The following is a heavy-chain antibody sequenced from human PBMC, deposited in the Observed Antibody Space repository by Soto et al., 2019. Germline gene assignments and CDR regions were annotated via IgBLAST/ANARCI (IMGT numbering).Heavy chain of an antibody. CDR3: ASSRYSDFWSGYSPSAGFAY. J-gene: IGHJ4*02. D-gene: IGHD3-3*01. CDR2: INHSGST. CDR1: GGSFSGYY. Sequence: PSETLSLTCAVYGGSFSGYYWSWIRQPPGKGLEWIGEINHSGSTNYNPSLKSRVTISVDTSKNQFSLKLSSVTAADTAVYYCASSRYSDFWSGYSPSAGFAYWGQGTLVTVSS. V-gene: IGHV4-34*01.